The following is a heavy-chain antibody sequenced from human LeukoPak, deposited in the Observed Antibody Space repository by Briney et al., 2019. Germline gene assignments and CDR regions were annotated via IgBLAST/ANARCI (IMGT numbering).Heavy chain of an antibody. J-gene: IGHJ6*03. CDR1: GGSISSYY. V-gene: IGHV4-59*12. CDR3: ARIQISIAARPQYYYYYYMDV. Sequence: MSSETLSLTCTVSGGSISSYYWSWIRQPPGKGLEWIGYIYYSGSTNYNPSLKSRVTISVDTSKNQFSLKLSSVTAADTAVYYCARIQISIAARPQYYYYYYMDVWGKGTTVTVSS. D-gene: IGHD6-6*01. CDR2: IYYSGST.